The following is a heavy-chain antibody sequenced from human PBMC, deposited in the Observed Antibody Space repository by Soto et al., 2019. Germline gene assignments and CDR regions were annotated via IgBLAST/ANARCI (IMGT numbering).Heavy chain of an antibody. Sequence: EVQLVESGGGLVQPGRSLRLSCAASGFTFDDYAMHWVRQVPGKGLEWVSGISWNSGSIGYADYVKGRFTISRANYKNSLYLQMNSMRAEDTALYYCVKGEYYDNLTGCLNWGQGILVTVSS. CDR1: GFTFDDYA. CDR3: VKGEYYDNLTGCLN. J-gene: IGHJ4*02. D-gene: IGHD3-9*01. CDR2: ISWNSGSI. V-gene: IGHV3-9*01.